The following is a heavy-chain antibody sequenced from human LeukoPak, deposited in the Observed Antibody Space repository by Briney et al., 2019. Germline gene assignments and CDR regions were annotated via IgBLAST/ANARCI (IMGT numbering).Heavy chain of an antibody. CDR1: GGSISSSNW. CDR2: INHSGST. V-gene: IGHV4-4*02. Sequence: NPSGTLSLTCAVSGGSISSSNWWSWVRQPPGKGLEWIGEINHSGSTNYNPSLKSRVTISVDTSKNQFSLKLRSVTAADTAVYYCARTTEGYCRGRSCYSYYYYMDVWGKGTTVTVSS. D-gene: IGHD2-15*01. CDR3: ARTTEGYCRGRSCYSYYYYMDV. J-gene: IGHJ6*03.